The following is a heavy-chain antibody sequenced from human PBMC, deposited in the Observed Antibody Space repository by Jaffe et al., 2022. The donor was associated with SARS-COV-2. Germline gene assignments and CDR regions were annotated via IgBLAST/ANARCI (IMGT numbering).Heavy chain of an antibody. Sequence: EVQLLESGGGLVQPGGSLRLSCAASGFTFSSYAMSWVRQAPGKGLEWVSAISGSGGSTYYADSVKGRFTISRDNSKNTLYLQMNSLRAEDTAVYYCAKGDRAGEAGATGVYFDYWGQGTLVTVSS. CDR3: AKGDRAGEAGATGVYFDY. V-gene: IGHV3-23*01. CDR2: ISGSGGST. CDR1: GFTFSSYA. J-gene: IGHJ4*02. D-gene: IGHD1-26*01.